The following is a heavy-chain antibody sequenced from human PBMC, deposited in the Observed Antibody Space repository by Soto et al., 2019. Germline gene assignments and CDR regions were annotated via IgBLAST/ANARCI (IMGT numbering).Heavy chain of an antibody. V-gene: IGHV4-34*01. CDR3: ARKGRGVVPAARGAFDY. Sequence: QVQLQQWGAGLLKPSETLSLTCAVYGGSFSGYYWSWIRQPPGKGLEWIGEINHSGSTNYNPSLKSRVTISVDTSKNQFSLKLSSVTAADTAVYYCARKGRGVVPAARGAFDYWGQGTLVTVSS. CDR1: GGSFSGYY. J-gene: IGHJ4*02. CDR2: INHSGST. D-gene: IGHD2-2*01.